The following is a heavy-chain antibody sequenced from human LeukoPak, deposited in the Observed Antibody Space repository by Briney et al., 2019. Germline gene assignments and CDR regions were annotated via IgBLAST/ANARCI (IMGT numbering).Heavy chain of an antibody. J-gene: IGHJ4*02. CDR1: GFTFSSYA. CDR2: IRYDGSNK. D-gene: IGHD1-26*01. CDR3: AKDRSVVGATPTGPDN. Sequence: PGRSLRLSCAASGFTFSSYAMHWVRQAPGKGLEWVAFIRYDGSNKYYADSVKGRFTISRDNSKNTLYLQMNSLRAEDTAVYYCAKDRSVVGATPTGPDNWGQGTLVTVSS. V-gene: IGHV3-30*02.